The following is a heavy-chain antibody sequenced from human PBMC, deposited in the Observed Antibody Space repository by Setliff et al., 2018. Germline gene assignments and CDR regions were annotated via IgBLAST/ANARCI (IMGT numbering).Heavy chain of an antibody. J-gene: IGHJ5*02. Sequence: GESLKISCKCSGYSFTDYWIAWVRQTPGKGLEWMGTIYPGNADTRYSPSFQGQVTISTDTSINTAFLQWNNLKASDTAVEYCARRGERFFNWLDPWGQGTLVTVSS. V-gene: IGHV5-51*01. CDR1: GYSFTDYW. CDR2: IYPGNADT. CDR3: ARRGERFFNWLDP. D-gene: IGHD3-10*01.